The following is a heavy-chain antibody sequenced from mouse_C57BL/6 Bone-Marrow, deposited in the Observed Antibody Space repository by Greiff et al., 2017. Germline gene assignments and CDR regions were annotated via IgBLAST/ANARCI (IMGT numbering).Heavy chain of an antibody. J-gene: IGHJ3*01. Sequence: VQLQQSGAELVRPGASVKLSCTASGFNIKDYYMHWVKQRPEQGLAWIGRIDPEDGDTEYAPKFQGKATMTADTSSNTAYLQLSSLTSEDTAVYYWTTDYYGSSYLAWFAYWGQGTLVTVSA. CDR2: IDPEDGDT. CDR1: GFNIKDYY. V-gene: IGHV14-1*01. CDR3: TTDYYGSSYLAWFAY. D-gene: IGHD1-1*01.